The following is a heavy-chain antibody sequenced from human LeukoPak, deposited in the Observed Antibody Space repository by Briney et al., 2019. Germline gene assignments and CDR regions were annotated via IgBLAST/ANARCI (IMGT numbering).Heavy chain of an antibody. Sequence: GGSLRLSCAASGFTVSTNYMSWVRQAPGKGLEWVSVIYSGGSIYNTNSVKGRFTISRDNSKNTLYLQMNSLRAEDTAVYYCARGAITMVRGWEFDYWGQGTLVAVSS. CDR3: ARGAITMVRGWEFDY. V-gene: IGHV3-66*01. CDR2: IYSGGSI. CDR1: GFTVSTNY. D-gene: IGHD3-10*01. J-gene: IGHJ4*02.